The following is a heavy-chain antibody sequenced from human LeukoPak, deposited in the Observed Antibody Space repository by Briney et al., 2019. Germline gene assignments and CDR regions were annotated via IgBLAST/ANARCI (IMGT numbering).Heavy chain of an antibody. CDR1: GDSISSNTHY. CDR3: ARHARSAYKYGFGAFDI. V-gene: IGHV4-39*01. D-gene: IGHD5-18*01. CDR2: FFYSGST. J-gene: IGHJ3*02. Sequence: PSETLSLTCTVSGDSISSNTHYWGWLRQPPGKGLEWIGTFFYSGSTYYNPSLKSRVTISVDTSKNQLSLMLSSMTAADTAMYYCARHARSAYKYGFGAFDIWGQGTMVTVSS.